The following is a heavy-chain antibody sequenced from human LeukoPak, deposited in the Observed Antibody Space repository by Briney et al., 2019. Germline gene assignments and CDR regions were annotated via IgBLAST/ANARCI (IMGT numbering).Heavy chain of an antibody. Sequence: SETLSLTCTVSGGSITSYYWSWLRQPPGKGLEWIGYIHYSGTTNYNPSLKSRVTISVDTSKDQFSLKLNSVTAADTAVYYCARAGIAAVAGFLDFWGRGILVTVSS. CDR1: GGSITSYY. CDR2: IHYSGTT. J-gene: IGHJ4*02. CDR3: ARAGIAAVAGFLDF. D-gene: IGHD6-13*01. V-gene: IGHV4-59*08.